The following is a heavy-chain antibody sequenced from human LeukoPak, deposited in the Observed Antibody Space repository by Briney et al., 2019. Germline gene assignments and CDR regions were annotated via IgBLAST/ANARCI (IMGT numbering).Heavy chain of an antibody. V-gene: IGHV4-59*08. Sequence: SETLSLTCGVSGGSIYSHYWGWIRQPPGKGLEWIGDIYYKGNTNYNPSLKSRVTISIDTSKNQFSVKLTSVTAADTAMYYCASLGTLRSWGQGTLVTVSS. CDR3: ASLGTLRS. CDR2: IYYKGNT. J-gene: IGHJ5*02. CDR1: GGSIYSHY. D-gene: IGHD7-27*01.